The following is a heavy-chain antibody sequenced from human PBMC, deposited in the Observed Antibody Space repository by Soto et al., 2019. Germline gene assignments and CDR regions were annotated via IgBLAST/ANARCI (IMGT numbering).Heavy chain of an antibody. V-gene: IGHV3-23*01. D-gene: IGHD1-1*01. CDR3: VKGYWKGDV. Sequence: EVQLLESGGGLVQPGGSLRLSCAASGFTFSTYAMNWVRQAQGNGLEWVSAISGSGGSIHYADSVKGRFTISRDNSKNTLYLQMNSLRDEYTAVYHCVKGYWKGDVWGQGTTVTVSS. J-gene: IGHJ6*02. CDR2: ISGSGGSI. CDR1: GFTFSTYA.